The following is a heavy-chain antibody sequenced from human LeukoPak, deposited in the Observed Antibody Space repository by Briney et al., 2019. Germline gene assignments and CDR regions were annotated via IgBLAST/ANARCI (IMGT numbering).Heavy chain of an antibody. CDR3: ARDGLYSSSSEPDY. V-gene: IGHV3-30*03. D-gene: IGHD6-6*01. CDR1: GFTFSSYG. J-gene: IGHJ4*02. Sequence: GGSLRLSCAASGFTFSSYGMHWVRQAPGKGLEWVAVISYDGSNKYYADSVKGRFTISRDNAKNSLYLQMNSLRAEDTAVYYCARDGLYSSSSEPDYWGQGTLVTVSS. CDR2: ISYDGSNK.